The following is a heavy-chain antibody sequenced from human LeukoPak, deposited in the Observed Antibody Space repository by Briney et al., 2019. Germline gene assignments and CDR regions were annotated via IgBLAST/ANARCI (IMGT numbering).Heavy chain of an antibody. J-gene: IGHJ1*01. CDR3: ARAFSDYDILTGYYRPEYFQH. CDR1: GGSISSGGYY. Sequence: PSETLSLTCTVSGGSISSGGYYWSWIRQPPGKGLEWIGYIYHSGSTYYNPSLKSRVTISVDRSKNQFSLKLSSVTAADTAVYYCARAFSDYDILTGYYRPEYFQHWGQGTLVTVSS. CDR2: IYHSGST. V-gene: IGHV4-30-2*01. D-gene: IGHD3-9*01.